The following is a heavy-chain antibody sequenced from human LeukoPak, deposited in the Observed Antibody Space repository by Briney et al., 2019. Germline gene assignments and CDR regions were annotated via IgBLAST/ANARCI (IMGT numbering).Heavy chain of an antibody. V-gene: IGHV4-30-4*08. CDR2: IYYSGSL. Sequence: PSETLSLTCTVSGGSISSGDYYWRWIRQPPGKGLGWIGYIYYSGSLYYNPYLKSRVTISVDTSKNQFSLKLSSVTAADTAVYYCARDRNVVVPAADGDYYYYYMDVWGKGTTVTVSS. CDR1: GGSISSGDYY. D-gene: IGHD2-2*01. CDR3: ARDRNVVVPAADGDYYYYYMDV. J-gene: IGHJ6*03.